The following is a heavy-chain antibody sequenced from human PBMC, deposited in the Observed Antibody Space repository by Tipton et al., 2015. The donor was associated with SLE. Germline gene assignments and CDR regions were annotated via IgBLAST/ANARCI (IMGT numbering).Heavy chain of an antibody. J-gene: IGHJ3*01. CDR1: GASISTHY. CDR2: ISYTGNT. Sequence: LRLSCTVSGASISTHYWSWIRQPPGKGLEWIGYISYTGNTNFNPSLKSRLTMSVDTSNNQFSLQLSSVTAADTALYYCVSSGYPLGSFDVWGQGTMVTVS. D-gene: IGHD3-9*01. V-gene: IGHV4-59*11. CDR3: VSSGYPLGSFDV.